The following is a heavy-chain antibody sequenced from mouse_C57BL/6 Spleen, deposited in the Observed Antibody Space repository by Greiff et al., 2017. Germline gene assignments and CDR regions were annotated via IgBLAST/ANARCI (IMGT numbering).Heavy chain of an antibody. D-gene: IGHD2-1*01. CDR3: ARLGGNYVDYAMDY. CDR1: GFTFSDYG. CDR2: ISSGSSTI. V-gene: IGHV5-17*01. Sequence: EVKLMESGGGLVKPGGSLKLSCAASGFTFSDYGMHWVRQAPEKGLEWVAYISSGSSTIYYADTVKGRFTISRDNAKNTLFLQMTSLRSEDTAMYYCARLGGNYVDYAMDYWGQGTSVTVSS. J-gene: IGHJ4*01.